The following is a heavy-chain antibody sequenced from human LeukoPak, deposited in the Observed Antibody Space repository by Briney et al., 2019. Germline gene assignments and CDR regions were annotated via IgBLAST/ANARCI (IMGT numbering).Heavy chain of an antibody. J-gene: IGHJ5*02. V-gene: IGHV3-11*01. CDR2: ISSSGSTI. D-gene: IGHD6-19*01. Sequence: GGSLRLSCAASGFTFSDYYMSWIRQAPGKGLEWVSYISSSGSTIYYADSVKGRFTISRDNAKNSLYLQMNSLRAEDTAVYYCARSSLDNSGWYRPRTPNWFDPWGQGTLVTVSS. CDR1: GFTFSDYY. CDR3: ARSSLDNSGWYRPRTPNWFDP.